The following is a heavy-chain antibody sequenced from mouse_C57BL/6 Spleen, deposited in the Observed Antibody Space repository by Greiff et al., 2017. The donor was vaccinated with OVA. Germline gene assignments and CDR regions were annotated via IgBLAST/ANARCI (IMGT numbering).Heavy chain of an antibody. Sequence: ESGPGLVKPSQSLSLTCSVTGYSITSGYYWNWIRQFPGNKLEWMGYISYDGSNNYNPSLKNRISITRDTSKNQFFLKLNSVTTEDTATYYCVMIRGIAYWGQGTLVTVSA. V-gene: IGHV3-6*01. J-gene: IGHJ3*01. CDR1: GYSITSGYY. CDR2: ISYDGSN. D-gene: IGHD2-4*01. CDR3: VMIRGIAY.